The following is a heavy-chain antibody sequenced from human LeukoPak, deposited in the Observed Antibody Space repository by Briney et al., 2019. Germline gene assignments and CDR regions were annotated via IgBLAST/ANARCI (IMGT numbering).Heavy chain of an antibody. CDR2: IYYSGST. D-gene: IGHD6-13*01. Sequence: PSETLSLTCTVSGGSISSYYWSWIRQPPGKELEWIGYIYYSGSTNYNPSLKSRVTISVDTSKNQFSLKLSSVNAADTAVYYCARVGSSWRYFDYWGQGTLVTVSS. V-gene: IGHV4-59*01. CDR1: GGSISSYY. J-gene: IGHJ4*02. CDR3: ARVGSSWRYFDY.